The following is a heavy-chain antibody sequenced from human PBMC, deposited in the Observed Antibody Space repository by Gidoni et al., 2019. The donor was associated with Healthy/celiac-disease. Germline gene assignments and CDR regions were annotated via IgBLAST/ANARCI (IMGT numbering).Heavy chain of an antibody. CDR1: GGTFSSYA. Sequence: QVQLVQSGAEVKKPGSSVKVSCKASGGTFSSYAISWVRQAPGQGLEWMGGIIPIFGTSNYAQKFQGRVTITADESTSTAYMELSSLRSEDTAVYYCARDSYPIAAAGTPVAFDYWGQGTLVTVSS. J-gene: IGHJ4*02. V-gene: IGHV1-69*01. CDR2: IIPIFGTS. CDR3: ARDSYPIAAAGTPVAFDY. D-gene: IGHD6-13*01.